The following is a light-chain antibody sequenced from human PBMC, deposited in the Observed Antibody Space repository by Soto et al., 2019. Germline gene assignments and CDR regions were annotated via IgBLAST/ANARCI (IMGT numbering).Light chain of an antibody. V-gene: IGLV1-44*01. CDR3: AAWDDSLHGVV. CDR2: SNN. J-gene: IGLJ2*01. Sequence: QAVVTQPPSASGTPGQRVTISCSGSSSNIGSQTVNWYQQLPGTAPKLLIHSNNQRPSGVPDRFSASKSGTSASLAISGLQSEDEADYYCAAWDDSLHGVVFGGGTQLTVL. CDR1: SSNIGSQT.